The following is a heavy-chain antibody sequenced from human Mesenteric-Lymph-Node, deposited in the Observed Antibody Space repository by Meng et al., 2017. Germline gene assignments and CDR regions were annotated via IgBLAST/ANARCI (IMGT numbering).Heavy chain of an antibody. V-gene: IGHV4-4*02. CDR2: IYHSGRT. D-gene: IGHD4-17*01. J-gene: IGHJ4*02. Sequence: HESGHGLSNPSRTCSLTGEVSASSIRHDPGSSCVRQAPGNGLEWIGEIYHSGRTNYNPSVKSRVSMSVDKSQNHFSLRLSSVTAADTAAYYCTTLYGDSISWGQGTLVTVSS. CDR3: TTLYGDSIS. CDR1: ASSIRHDPG.